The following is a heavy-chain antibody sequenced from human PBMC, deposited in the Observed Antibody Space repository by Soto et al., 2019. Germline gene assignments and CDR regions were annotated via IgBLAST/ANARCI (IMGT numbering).Heavy chain of an antibody. D-gene: IGHD3-3*01. V-gene: IGHV1-18*04. CDR1: GYTFTTYD. CDR2: INGYSGTT. CDR3: ARKMSGGPKFDW. J-gene: IGHJ4*02. Sequence: QVQLVQSAAELKKPGASVNVSCMTSGYTFTTYDITWVRQAPGQGLEWMGWINGYSGTTDYAQKFQGRVTMTTDTSRGIAFMELSRLNFDDTGVYFCARKMSGGPKFDWWGQGTLVTVSS.